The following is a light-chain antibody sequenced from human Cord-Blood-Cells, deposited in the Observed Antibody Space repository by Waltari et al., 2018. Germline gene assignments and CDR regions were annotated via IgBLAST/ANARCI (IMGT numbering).Light chain of an antibody. Sequence: DIHMTQSPSTPSASVGDRVTITCRASQSISSWLAWYQQKPGKAPKLLIYKASSLESGVPSRFSGGGSGTEFTLTISSLQPDDFAAYCCQQYNSYMYTFGQGTKLEIK. CDR3: QQYNSYMYT. V-gene: IGKV1-5*03. J-gene: IGKJ2*01. CDR1: QSISSW. CDR2: KAS.